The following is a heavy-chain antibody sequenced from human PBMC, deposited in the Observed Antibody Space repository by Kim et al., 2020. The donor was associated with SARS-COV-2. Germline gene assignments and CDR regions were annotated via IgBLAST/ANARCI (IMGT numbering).Heavy chain of an antibody. D-gene: IGHD6-19*01. V-gene: IGHV3-30*07. J-gene: IGHJ4*02. CDR3: ARDGGSGWSPSYYFDN. Sequence: DSVKRRFTISRDTSKNRLYLQMSSLRVEDTAVYYCARDGGSGWSPSYYFDNWGQGTLVTVSS.